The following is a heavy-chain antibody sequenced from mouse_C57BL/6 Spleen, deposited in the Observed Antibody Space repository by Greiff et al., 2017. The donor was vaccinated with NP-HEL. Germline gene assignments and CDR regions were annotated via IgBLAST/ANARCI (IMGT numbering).Heavy chain of an antibody. J-gene: IGHJ4*01. CDR1: GFSLTSYG. Sequence: QVHVKQSGPGLVQPSQSLSITCTVSGFSLTSYGVHWVRQSPGKGLEWLGVIWSGGSTDYNAAFISRLSISKDNSKSQVFFKMNSLQADDTAIYYCARNGDYDVDYYAIDYWGQGTSVTVSS. D-gene: IGHD2-4*01. CDR3: ARNGDYDVDYYAIDY. CDR2: IWSGGST. V-gene: IGHV2-2*01.